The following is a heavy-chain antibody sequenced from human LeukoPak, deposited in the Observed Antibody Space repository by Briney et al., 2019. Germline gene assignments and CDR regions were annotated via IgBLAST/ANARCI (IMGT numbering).Heavy chain of an antibody. CDR3: AREEQQLGYGMDV. Sequence: KSSETLSLTCAVSGGSISSGGYSWSWIRQPPGKGLEWIGYIYHSGSTYYNPSLKSRVTISVDRSKNQFSLKLSSVTAADTAVYYCAREEQQLGYGMDVWGQGTTVTVSS. D-gene: IGHD6-13*01. CDR2: IYHSGST. J-gene: IGHJ6*02. V-gene: IGHV4-30-2*01. CDR1: GGSISSGGYS.